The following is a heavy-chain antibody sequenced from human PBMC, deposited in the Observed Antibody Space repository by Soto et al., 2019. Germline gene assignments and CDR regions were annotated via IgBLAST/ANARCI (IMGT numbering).Heavy chain of an antibody. J-gene: IGHJ4*02. CDR2: INPSGGST. D-gene: IGHD2-21*02. CDR3: ARQDGDALYYFDN. CDR1: GYTFTSYY. Sequence: GASVKVSCKASGYTFTSYYMHWVRQAPGQGLEWMGIINPSGGSTSYAQKFQGRVTMTRDTSTSTVYMELSSLRSEDTAMYYCARQDGDALYYFDNWGQGTLVTVSS. V-gene: IGHV1-46*01.